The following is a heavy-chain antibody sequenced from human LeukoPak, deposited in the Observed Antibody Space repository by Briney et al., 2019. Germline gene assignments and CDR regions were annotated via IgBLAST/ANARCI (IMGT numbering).Heavy chain of an antibody. V-gene: IGHV4-31*03. J-gene: IGHJ6*03. CDR2: IYYSGST. Sequence: PSETLSLTCTVSGGSISSGGYYWSWIRQHPGKGLEWIGYIYYSGSTYYNPSLKSRVTISVDTSKNQFSLKLSSVTAADTAVYYCAREGFDTAITYYYYYMDVWGKGTTVTVSS. CDR3: AREGFDTAITYYYYYMDV. CDR1: GGSISSGGYY. D-gene: IGHD5-18*01.